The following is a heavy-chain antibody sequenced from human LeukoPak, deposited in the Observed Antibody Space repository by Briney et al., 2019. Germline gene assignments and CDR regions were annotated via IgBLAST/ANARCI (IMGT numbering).Heavy chain of an antibody. V-gene: IGHV3-23*01. CDR2: ISGSGGST. Sequence: PGGSLRLSCEASGFTFSSYAMSWVRQAPGKGLEWVSAISGSGGSTYYADSVKGRFTISRDNSKNTLYLQMNSLRAEDTAVYYCAYSGYDSYYYYYYMDVWGKGTTVTVSS. CDR3: AYSGYDSYYYYYYMDV. J-gene: IGHJ6*03. D-gene: IGHD5-12*01. CDR1: GFTFSSYA.